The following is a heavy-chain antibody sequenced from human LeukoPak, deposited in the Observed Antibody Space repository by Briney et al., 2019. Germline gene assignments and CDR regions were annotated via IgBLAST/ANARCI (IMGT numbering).Heavy chain of an antibody. J-gene: IGHJ4*02. CDR2: ILPIFRMT. CDR1: GGTFINYP. V-gene: IGHV1-69*01. Sequence: SVKVSCKASGGTFINYPISWVRQAPGQGLEWMGGILPIFRMTNYAEKFQGRVTITADESPTTAYLELNSLRSEDTAVYYCAICSSTWSGDRPDSWGQGSLVTVSS. D-gene: IGHD2-2*01. CDR3: AICSSTWSGDRPDS.